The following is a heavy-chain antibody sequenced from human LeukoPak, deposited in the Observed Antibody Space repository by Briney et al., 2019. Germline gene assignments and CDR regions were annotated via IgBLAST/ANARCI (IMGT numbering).Heavy chain of an antibody. Sequence: ASVKVSCKASSYAFTNYGITWVRRAPGQGLEWMGWITTKNGKTKYAQIFQSRVTMTIDTSTNTAYLELRSLRSDDTAVYYCASGINFDPLTGYSEGFDYWGQGTQVTVSS. D-gene: IGHD3-9*01. J-gene: IGHJ4*02. CDR1: SYAFTNYG. CDR3: ASGINFDPLTGYSEGFDY. V-gene: IGHV1-18*01. CDR2: ITTKNGKT.